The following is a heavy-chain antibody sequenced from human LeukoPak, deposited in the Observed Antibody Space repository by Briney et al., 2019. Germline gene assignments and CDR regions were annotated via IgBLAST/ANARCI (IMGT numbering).Heavy chain of an antibody. CDR3: AREGNSGSYFDY. CDR2: IYYSGST. Sequence: SETLSLTCAVYGGSFSGYYWSWIRQPPGKGLEWIGYIYYSGSTNYNPSLKSRVTISVDTSKNQFSLKLSSVTAADTAVYYCAREGNSGSYFDYWGQGTLVTVSS. CDR1: GGSFSGYY. J-gene: IGHJ4*02. V-gene: IGHV4-59*01. D-gene: IGHD1-26*01.